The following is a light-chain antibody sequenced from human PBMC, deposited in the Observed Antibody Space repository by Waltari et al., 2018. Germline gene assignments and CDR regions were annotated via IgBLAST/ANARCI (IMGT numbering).Light chain of an antibody. CDR2: DDK. Sequence: SYVLTQPHSVSVAPGQTAKITCGGSNLGSKTVHWYQQKPGQAPVVVIYDDKDRPSAIPERFSGSNSGNTATLFISRVEAGDEADYYCQVWDGNSEQMVFGGGTKLTV. CDR1: NLGSKT. J-gene: IGLJ3*02. CDR3: QVWDGNSEQMV. V-gene: IGLV3-21*02.